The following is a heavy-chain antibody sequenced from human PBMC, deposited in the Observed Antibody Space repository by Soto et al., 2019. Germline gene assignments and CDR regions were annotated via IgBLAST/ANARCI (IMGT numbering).Heavy chain of an antibody. CDR3: ARFSNWNYYYYYGMDV. CDR1: GFTFSSYG. V-gene: IGHV3-33*01. Sequence: QAGGSLRLSCAASGFTFSSYGMHWVRQAPGKGLEWVAVICYDGSNKYYADSVKGRFTISRDNSKNTLYLQMNSLRAEDTAVYYCARFSNWNYYYYYGMDVWGQGTTVTVSS. J-gene: IGHJ6*02. CDR2: ICYDGSNK. D-gene: IGHD1-1*01.